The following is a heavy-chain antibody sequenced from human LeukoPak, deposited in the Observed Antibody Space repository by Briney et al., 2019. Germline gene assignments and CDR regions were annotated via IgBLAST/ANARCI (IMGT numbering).Heavy chain of an antibody. J-gene: IGHJ4*02. D-gene: IGHD3-22*01. CDR1: GGSFSGYS. CDR2: IYHSGST. CDR3: ARGVIYDSSGYYLYYFDY. Sequence: SETLSLTCAVYGGSFSGYSWSWIRQPPGKGLEWIGYIYHSGSTYYNPSLKSRVTISVDRSKNQFSLKLSSVTAADTAVYYCARGVIYDSSGYYLYYFDYWGQGTLVTVSS. V-gene: IGHV4-30-2*01.